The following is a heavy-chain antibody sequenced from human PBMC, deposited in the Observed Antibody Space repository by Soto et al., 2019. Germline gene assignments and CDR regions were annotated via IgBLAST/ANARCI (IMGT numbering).Heavy chain of an antibody. D-gene: IGHD4-17*01. CDR2: IYYSGST. Sequence: SETLSLTCTVSGGSISSYYWSWIRQPPGKGLEWIGYIYYSGSTNYNPSLKSRVTISVDTSKNQFSLKLNFVTAADTAVYYCARRYGEGFLGYWGQGTLVTVSS. CDR3: ARRYGEGFLGY. CDR1: GGSISSYY. J-gene: IGHJ4*02. V-gene: IGHV4-59*08.